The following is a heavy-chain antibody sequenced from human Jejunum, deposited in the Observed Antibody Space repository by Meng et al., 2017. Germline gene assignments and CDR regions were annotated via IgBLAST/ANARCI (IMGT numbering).Heavy chain of an antibody. V-gene: IGHV3-23*04. J-gene: IGHJ4*02. CDR2: FSGIGDNR. CDR1: GFTFSIYA. Sequence: EGLLVESGGALVPPGGSLRLSCAASGFTFSIYAMTWVRQAPGKGLEWVSGFSGIGDNRFYADSVKGRFTISRDNSKKTLFLQMNSLRPEDTAVYYCAKSSSTSYNADFDYWGQGTLVTVSS. CDR3: AKSSSTSYNADFDY. D-gene: IGHD2-2*01.